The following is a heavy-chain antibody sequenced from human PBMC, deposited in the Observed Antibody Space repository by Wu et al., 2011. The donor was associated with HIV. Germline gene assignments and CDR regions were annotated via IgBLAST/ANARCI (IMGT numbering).Heavy chain of an antibody. J-gene: IGHJ6*02. V-gene: IGHV1-69*05. CDR2: IIPIFGTA. D-gene: IGHD3-10*01. CDR1: GGTFSSYA. CDR3: ARDGWFGELFYYGMDV. Sequence: QVQLVQSGAEVKKPGSSVKVSCKASGGTFSSYAISWVRQAPGQGLEWMGGIIPIFGTANYAQKFQGRVTITTDESTSTAYMELSSLRSEGTAVYYCARDGWFGELFYYGMDVWGQGTTGHRLL.